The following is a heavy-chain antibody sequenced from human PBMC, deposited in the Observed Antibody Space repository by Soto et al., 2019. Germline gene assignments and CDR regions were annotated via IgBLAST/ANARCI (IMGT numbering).Heavy chain of an antibody. J-gene: IGHJ6*02. CDR3: AGKDSSAAEIYYYYGMDV. Sequence: GGSLRLSCAASGFTFSSYAMSWVRQAPGKGLEWVSAISGSGGSTYYADSVKGRFTISRDNSKNTLYLQMNSLRAEDTAVYYCAGKDSSAAEIYYYYGMDVWGQGTTVTVSS. CDR2: ISGSGGST. CDR1: GFTFSSYA. D-gene: IGHD6-19*01. V-gene: IGHV3-23*01.